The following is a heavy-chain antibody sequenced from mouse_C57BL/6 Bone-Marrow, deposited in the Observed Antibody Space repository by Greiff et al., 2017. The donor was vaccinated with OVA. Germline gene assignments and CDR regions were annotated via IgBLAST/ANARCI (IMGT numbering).Heavy chain of an antibody. CDR1: GYAFTNYL. V-gene: IGHV1-54*01. CDR2: INPGSGGT. J-gene: IGHJ3*01. Sequence: VQLQESGAELVRPGTSVKVSCKASGYAFTNYLIEWVKQRPGQGLEWIGVINPGSGGTNYNEKFKGKETLTADKSSSTAYMQLSSLTSEDSAVYFCARSLAYWGQGTLVTVSA. CDR3: ARSLAY.